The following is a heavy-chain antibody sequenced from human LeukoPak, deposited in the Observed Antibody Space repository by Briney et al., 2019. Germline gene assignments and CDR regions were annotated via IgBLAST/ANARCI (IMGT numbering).Heavy chain of an antibody. CDR1: GFTFSSYA. J-gene: IGHJ4*02. Sequence: PGGSLRLSCAASGFTFSSYAMSWVRQAPGKGLEWVSAISGSGGSTYYADSVKGRFTISRDNSKDTLYLQMNSLRAEDTAVYYCANDIVVVPAAIPGFDYWGQGTLVTVSS. V-gene: IGHV3-23*01. D-gene: IGHD2-2*02. CDR2: ISGSGGST. CDR3: ANDIVVVPAAIPGFDY.